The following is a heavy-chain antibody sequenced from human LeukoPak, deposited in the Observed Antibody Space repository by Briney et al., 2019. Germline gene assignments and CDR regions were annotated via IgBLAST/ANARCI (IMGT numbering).Heavy chain of an antibody. Sequence: SETLSLTCAVSGGSINNNNWWSWVRQPPGKGLEWIGEIYHSGSTNYNPSLNSRVTISVVKSKNQFSLKLSSVTAADTAVYYCARGGSSGWSFDYWGQGTVVTVSS. CDR2: IYHSGST. D-gene: IGHD6-19*01. CDR3: ARGGSSGWSFDY. V-gene: IGHV4-4*02. CDR1: GGSINNNNW. J-gene: IGHJ4*02.